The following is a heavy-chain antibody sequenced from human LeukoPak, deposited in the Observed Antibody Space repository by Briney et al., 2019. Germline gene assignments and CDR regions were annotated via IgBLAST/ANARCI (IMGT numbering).Heavy chain of an antibody. J-gene: IGHJ4*02. CDR2: ISYDGINK. CDR3: ARAYCGADCYYDFDY. V-gene: IGHV3-30-3*01. CDR1: RFTFSNYA. Sequence: GSLRLSCAASRFTFSNYAMHWVRQAPGKGLEWVAFISYDGINKYYADSVKGRFTISRDKSKNTLYLQMNSLRAEDTAVYYCARAYCGADCYYDFDYWGQGTLVTVSS. D-gene: IGHD2-21*02.